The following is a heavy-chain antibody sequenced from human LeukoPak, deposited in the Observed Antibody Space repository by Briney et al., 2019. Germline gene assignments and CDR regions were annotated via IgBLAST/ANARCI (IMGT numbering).Heavy chain of an antibody. CDR3: ASSHTTYYYDSSGYTFDY. J-gene: IGHJ4*02. CDR1: GGSISNSIYH. Sequence: SETLSFTCTVSGGSISNSIYHWGWVRQPPGKGLEWIGSIYYSGSTYYNPSLKSRVTISVDTSKNQFSLKLSSVTAADTAVYYCASSHTTYYYDSSGYTFDYWGQGTLVTVSS. V-gene: IGHV4-39*07. D-gene: IGHD3-22*01. CDR2: IYYSGST.